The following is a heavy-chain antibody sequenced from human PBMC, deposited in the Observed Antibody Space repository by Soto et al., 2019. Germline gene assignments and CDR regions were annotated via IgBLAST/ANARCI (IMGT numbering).Heavy chain of an antibody. CDR2: MSGSGDNT. CDR1: GFTFSSYA. J-gene: IGHJ5*02. D-gene: IGHD1-1*01. CDR3: AKGRTYNYANYFDP. Sequence: EVQLLESGGDLVQPGGSLRLSCAASGFTFSSYAMSWVRQAPGKGPEWVSSMSGSGDNTYYADSVKGRFISSRDNSKNTLYLQMSSLRVDDTGVYSCAKGRTYNYANYFDPWGQGTLVTVSS. V-gene: IGHV3-23*01.